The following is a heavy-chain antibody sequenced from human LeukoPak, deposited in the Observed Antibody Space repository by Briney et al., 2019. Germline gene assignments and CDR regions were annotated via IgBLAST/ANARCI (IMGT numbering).Heavy chain of an antibody. V-gene: IGHV1-69*04. CDR1: GGTFSSYA. Sequence: ASVKVSCKASGGTFSSYAISWVRQAPGQGLEWMGRIIPILGIANSAQKFQGRVTITADKSTSTAYMELSSLRSEDTAVYYCARDYYDSSGYLWYFDYWGQGTLVTVSS. CDR2: IIPILGIA. D-gene: IGHD3-22*01. J-gene: IGHJ4*02. CDR3: ARDYYDSSGYLWYFDY.